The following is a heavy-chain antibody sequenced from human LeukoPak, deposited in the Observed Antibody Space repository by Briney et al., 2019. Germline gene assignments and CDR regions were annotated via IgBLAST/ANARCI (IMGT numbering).Heavy chain of an antibody. CDR3: AREACGGYCRFDY. V-gene: IGHV4-59*01. J-gene: IGHJ4*02. D-gene: IGHD2-21*02. CDR1: GDSISKYY. CDR2: IYYSGGT. Sequence: SEALSLTCTVSGDSISKYYWSWVRQAPGKGLEWVGYIYYSGGTNYNPSLKSRVAISVDTPKNPFSLKLSSLTAADTAVYYCAREACGGYCRFDYWGQGTLVPVSS.